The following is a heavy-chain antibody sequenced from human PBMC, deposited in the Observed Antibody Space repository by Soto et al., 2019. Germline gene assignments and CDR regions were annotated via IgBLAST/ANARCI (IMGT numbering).Heavy chain of an antibody. CDR2: INHSGST. J-gene: IGHJ5*02. Sequence: QVQLQQWGAGLLKPSETLSLTCAVYGGSFSGYYWSWIRQPPGKGLEWIGEINHSGSTNYNPSLKSRVTISVDTSKNQFPLKLSSVTAADTAVYYCARVLPGYYYGSGSYYSPWGQGTLVTVSS. V-gene: IGHV4-34*01. D-gene: IGHD3-10*01. CDR3: ARVLPGYYYGSGSYYSP. CDR1: GGSFSGYY.